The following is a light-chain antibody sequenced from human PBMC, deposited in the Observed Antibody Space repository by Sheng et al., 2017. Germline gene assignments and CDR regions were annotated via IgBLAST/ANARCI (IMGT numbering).Light chain of an antibody. V-gene: IGKV3-20*01. Sequence: EIVLTQSPGTLSLSPGERAILSCRASQSVSNSYIAWYQQKPARLPGSSSMVHPAGPLASQTGSVASWSGTDFTLTISRLEPEDFAMYYCQQYGSSPIFGGGTKVQIK. CDR3: QQYGSSPI. CDR1: QSVSNSY. J-gene: IGKJ4*01. CDR2: VHP.